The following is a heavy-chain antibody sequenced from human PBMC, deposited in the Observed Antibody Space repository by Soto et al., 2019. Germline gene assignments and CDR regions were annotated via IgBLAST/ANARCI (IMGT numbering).Heavy chain of an antibody. CDR1: AFRMSSYS. CDR2: ITGSGDKT. V-gene: IGHV3-23*01. CDR3: ATMRGFVEF. Sequence: EVQLLEAGGGLVQPGGSLRLFCAATSAFRMSSYSMSWVRQTPGKGLEWVSAITGSGDKTYYADSVEGRVTISRDNSKDTHYLQMSSLRADDTAIYYCATMRGFVEFWGQGTLVNVSS. J-gene: IGHJ4*02. D-gene: IGHD3-22*01.